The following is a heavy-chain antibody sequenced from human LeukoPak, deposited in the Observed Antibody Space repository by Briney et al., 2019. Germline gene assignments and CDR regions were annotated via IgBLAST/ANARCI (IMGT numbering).Heavy chain of an antibody. D-gene: IGHD3-22*01. J-gene: IGHJ5*02. CDR1: GCSISSRSYY. CDR2: IYYSEST. Sequence: SETLPLTCTVSGCSISSRSYYWVWLPHPPGEALVWLRSIYYSESTYYNPSLKRRVTIHVDTSKNQFSLKLRSVTAADTAVYYCARHARGYYDSSGYYYSFDPWSQGTLVTVS. CDR3: ARHARGYYDSSGYYYSFDP. V-gene: IGHV4-39*01.